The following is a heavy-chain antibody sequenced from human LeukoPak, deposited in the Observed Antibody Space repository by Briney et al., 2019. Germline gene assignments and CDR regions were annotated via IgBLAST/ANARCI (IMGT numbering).Heavy chain of an antibody. Sequence: GGSLRLSCAASGFTFSSYGMHWVRQAPGKGLEWVAFIRYDGSNKYYADSVKGRFTISRDNSKNTLYLQMNSLRAEDTAVYYCAREFRKSVGWYFDLWGRGTLVTVSS. CDR3: AREFRKSVGWYFDL. CDR1: GFTFSSYG. J-gene: IGHJ2*01. V-gene: IGHV3-30*02. CDR2: IRYDGSNK.